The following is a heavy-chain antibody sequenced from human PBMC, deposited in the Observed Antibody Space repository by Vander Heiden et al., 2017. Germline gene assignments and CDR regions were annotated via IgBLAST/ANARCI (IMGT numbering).Heavy chain of an antibody. V-gene: IGHV3-30-3*01. Sequence: QVQLVASGGGVVQPGRSLRLSCAAPGFTFSSSAMRWVRQAPGKGREWVAVISNEGSNKYYADSVKGRFTISRDNSKNTLYLQMNSLRAEDTAVYYCARAPYDFWSGYYTGWFDPWGQGTLVTVSS. CDR2: ISNEGSNK. CDR3: ARAPYDFWSGYYTGWFDP. D-gene: IGHD3-3*01. CDR1: GFTFSSSA. J-gene: IGHJ5*02.